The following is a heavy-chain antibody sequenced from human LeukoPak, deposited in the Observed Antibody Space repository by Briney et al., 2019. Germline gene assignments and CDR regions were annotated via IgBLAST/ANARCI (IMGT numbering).Heavy chain of an antibody. D-gene: IGHD3-10*01. CDR3: ARPGITAFDI. J-gene: IGHJ3*02. V-gene: IGHV3-48*01. Sequence: PGGSLRLSCVASGFTLSSHNINWVRQAPGKGLEWVSHISSSGSITYYGDSVKGRITISRDNAKNSVSLYMNSLRAEDSAVYYCARPGITAFDIWGQGTKGTVSS. CDR2: ISSSGSIT. CDR1: GFTLSSHN.